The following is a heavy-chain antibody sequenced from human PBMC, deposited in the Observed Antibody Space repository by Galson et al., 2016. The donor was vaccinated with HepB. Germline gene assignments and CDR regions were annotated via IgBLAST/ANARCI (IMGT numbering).Heavy chain of an antibody. V-gene: IGHV3-30*03. CDR2: ISYDGFNE. CDR1: GFSFSTYG. CDR3: AIDGQTYSFGYHYFDY. D-gene: IGHD5-18*01. Sequence: SLRLSCAASGFSFSTYGMHWVRQAPGKGLEWVAAISYDGFNEYYADSVKGRFTISRDKSKYTLYLRMNSLRAEDTAVYYCAIDGQTYSFGYHYFDYWGQGTLVTVPS. J-gene: IGHJ4*02.